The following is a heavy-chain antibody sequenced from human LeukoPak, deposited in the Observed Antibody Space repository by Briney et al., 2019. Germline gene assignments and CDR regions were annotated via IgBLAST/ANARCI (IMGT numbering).Heavy chain of an antibody. CDR2: IIPIFGSA. Sequence: ASVKVSCKPSGGTFSSYVISWVRQAPGQGLEWMGVIIPIFGSAKYAQKFQGRLTITTDESTSTAYMELSSLRSEDTAVYYCAKAGQHYYDSYVYDSWGQGTLVTVSS. V-gene: IGHV1-69*05. CDR3: AKAGQHYYDSYVYDS. J-gene: IGHJ4*02. CDR1: GGTFSSYV. D-gene: IGHD3-22*01.